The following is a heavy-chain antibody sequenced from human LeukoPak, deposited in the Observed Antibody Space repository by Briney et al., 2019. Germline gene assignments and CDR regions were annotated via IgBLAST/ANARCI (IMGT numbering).Heavy chain of an antibody. CDR1: GFTFSSYA. J-gene: IGHJ4*02. Sequence: GGSLRLSCAASGFTFSSYAMSWVRQAPGKGLEWVSAISGSGATTWYADSVKGRFTISRDNSKNTLYLQMNRLRVEDTAVYYCAKVSWTTTTRDYWGQGTLVTVSA. CDR2: ISGSGATT. CDR3: AKVSWTTTTRDY. D-gene: IGHD1-14*01. V-gene: IGHV3-23*01.